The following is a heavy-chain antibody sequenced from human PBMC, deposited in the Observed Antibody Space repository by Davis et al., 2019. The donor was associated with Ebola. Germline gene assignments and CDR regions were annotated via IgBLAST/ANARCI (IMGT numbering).Heavy chain of an antibody. CDR2: INAGNGNT. Sequence: ASVKVSCKASGYTFTSYAMHWVRQAPGQRLEWMGWINAGNGNTKYSQKFQGRVTITADESTSTAYMELSSLRSEDTAVYYCARSKRVSQLVPDYYYGMDVWGQGTTVTVSS. V-gene: IGHV1-3*01. CDR1: GYTFTSYA. CDR3: ARSKRVSQLVPDYYYGMDV. J-gene: IGHJ6*02. D-gene: IGHD6-6*01.